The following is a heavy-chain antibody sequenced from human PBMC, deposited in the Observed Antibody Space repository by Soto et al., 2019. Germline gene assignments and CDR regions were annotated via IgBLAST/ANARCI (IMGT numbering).Heavy chain of an antibody. CDR3: AAEGWDYCDSSGSAPAFDI. CDR2: IVVGSGNT. D-gene: IGHD3-22*01. CDR1: GFTFTSSA. V-gene: IGHV1-58*01. J-gene: IGHJ3*02. Sequence: SVKVSCKASGFTFTSSAVQWVRQARGQRLEWIGWIVVGSGNTNYAQKFQERVTITRDMSTSTAYMELSSLRSEDTAVYYCAAEGWDYCDSSGSAPAFDIWGQGTMVTVSS.